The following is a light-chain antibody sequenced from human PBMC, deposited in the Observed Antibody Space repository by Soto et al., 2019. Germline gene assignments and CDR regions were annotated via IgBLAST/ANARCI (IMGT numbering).Light chain of an antibody. CDR3: QKYNSAPGT. J-gene: IGKJ2*02. CDR1: ESISYW. V-gene: IGKV1-5*01. Sequence: DIQLTQSPSTLTASVGDRVTIGCRASESISYWLAWYQQKPGKAPKLLIYDASSLRSGVPSRFSGSGSGTEFTLTISTLQPDDFATYYCQKYNSAPGTFGQGTKLEIK. CDR2: DAS.